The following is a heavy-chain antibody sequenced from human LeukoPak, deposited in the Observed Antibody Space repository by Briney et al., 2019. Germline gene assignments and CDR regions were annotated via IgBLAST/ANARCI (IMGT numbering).Heavy chain of an antibody. CDR2: IYYSGTT. Sequence: KPSETLSLTCTVSGASISSSYWTWIRQTPGEGLEWIGYIYYSGTTNYNPSLKSRVTISVDMSRNQFSLKLRSVTAADTAVYYCAREGYASGWHPDWGQGTLVTVSS. CDR3: AREGYASGWHPD. V-gene: IGHV4-59*01. CDR1: GASISSSY. J-gene: IGHJ4*02. D-gene: IGHD6-19*01.